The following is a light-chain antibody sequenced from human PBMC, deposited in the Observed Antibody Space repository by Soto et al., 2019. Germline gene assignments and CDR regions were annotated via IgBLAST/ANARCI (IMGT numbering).Light chain of an antibody. CDR1: QTVSSS. CDR3: QHYYNWPRT. J-gene: IGKJ1*01. CDR2: GAS. Sequence: EIVLTQSPATLSLSPGERATLSCRASQTVSSSLAWYQQKPGQAPRLLIYGASTRATGIPGRFSGSGSGTEFTLTISSLQPEDFAVYYCQHYYNWPRTFGQGTKVDIK. V-gene: IGKV3-15*01.